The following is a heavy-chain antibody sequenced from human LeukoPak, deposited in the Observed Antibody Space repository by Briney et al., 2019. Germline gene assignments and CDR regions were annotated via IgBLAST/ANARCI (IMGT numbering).Heavy chain of an antibody. CDR3: ARGYDYGDYWFDP. D-gene: IGHD4-17*01. CDR1: GGSLTSGNYY. J-gene: IGHJ5*02. V-gene: IGHV4-61*02. Sequence: SETLSLTCAVSGGSLTSGNYYWTWIRQPAGKGLEWIGRIYTGGSTNYNPSLKTRVTISMDPSKNQFSLNLSPVTAADTAVYYCARGYDYGDYWFDPWGQGTLVTVSS. CDR2: IYTGGST.